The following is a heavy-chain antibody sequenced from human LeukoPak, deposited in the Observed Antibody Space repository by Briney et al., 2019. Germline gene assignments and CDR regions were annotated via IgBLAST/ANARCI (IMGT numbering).Heavy chain of an antibody. D-gene: IGHD5-12*01. V-gene: IGHV3-9*01. CDR1: GFTFDDYA. CDR3: ARVQYSGYDLDY. CDR2: ISWSSGSI. Sequence: GRSLRLSCAASGFTFDDYAMHWVRQAPGKGLEWVSGISWSSGSIGYVDSVKGRFTISRDNAKNSLYMQMNSLRAEDTAVYYCARVQYSGYDLDYWGQGTLVTVSS. J-gene: IGHJ4*02.